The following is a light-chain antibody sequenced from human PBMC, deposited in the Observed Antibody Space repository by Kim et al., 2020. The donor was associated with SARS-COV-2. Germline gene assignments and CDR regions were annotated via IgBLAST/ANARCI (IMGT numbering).Light chain of an antibody. Sequence: GNIATLSCRASQSVSSYLALYQQEPGKAPRVLSDNASNRATGIPARFSGSGSGTDFTLTISSLEPEYFAVYYCQQRSNWPPWTFRQGTKVDIK. J-gene: IGKJ1*01. V-gene: IGKV3-11*01. CDR1: QSVSSY. CDR2: NAS. CDR3: QQRSNWPPWT.